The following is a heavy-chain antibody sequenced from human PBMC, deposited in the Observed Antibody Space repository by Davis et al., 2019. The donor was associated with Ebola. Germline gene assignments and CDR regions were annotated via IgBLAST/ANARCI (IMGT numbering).Heavy chain of an antibody. D-gene: IGHD5-18*01. V-gene: IGHV4-59*04. J-gene: IGHJ6*02. CDR3: ARGHSYGSMVYGMDV. CDR2: MFYSGST. Sequence: ESLKISCAASGFTFSTYSMNWIRQPPGKGLEWIGNMFYSGSTYYNPSLKSRVTISVDTSKNQFSLKVSSVTAADTAVYYCARGHSYGSMVYGMDVWGQGTTVTVSS. CDR1: GFTFSTYS.